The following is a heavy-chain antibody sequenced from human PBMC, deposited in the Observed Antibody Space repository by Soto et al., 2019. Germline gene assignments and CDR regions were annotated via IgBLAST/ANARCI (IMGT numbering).Heavy chain of an antibody. Sequence: QVQLQESGPGLVKPSGTLSLTCAVSGDSMSNTNWWSWVRQPPGKGLDWIGEIYHSGSTNYNPSLKSRVTISVDKSKNQFSLNLTSVTAADTAVYYCAKRTLRRLRFVETHWGQGTLVTVSS. CDR2: IYHSGST. CDR3: AKRTLRRLRFVETH. D-gene: IGHD3-3*01. J-gene: IGHJ4*02. CDR1: GDSMSNTNW. V-gene: IGHV4-4*02.